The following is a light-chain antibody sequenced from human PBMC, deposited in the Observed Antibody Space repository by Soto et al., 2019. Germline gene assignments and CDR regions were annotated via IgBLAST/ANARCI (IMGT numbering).Light chain of an antibody. CDR3: QQAKNFPLT. V-gene: IGKV1D-12*01. Sequence: DIQMTQSPSSVSASVGDRVTITCRASQDLTNWLAWYQQKPGKAPRVLIYATSSLESGVPSRFSGSGSWTDFTLTISSLQPEDFATYYCQQAKNFPLTFGGGTKVEIK. J-gene: IGKJ4*01. CDR1: QDLTNW. CDR2: ATS.